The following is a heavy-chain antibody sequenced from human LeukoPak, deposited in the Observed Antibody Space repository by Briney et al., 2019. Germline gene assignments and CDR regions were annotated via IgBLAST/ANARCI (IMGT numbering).Heavy chain of an antibody. CDR3: AELGITMIGGV. D-gene: IGHD3-10*02. CDR1: GFTFSNYW. Sequence: GGSLRLSCAASGFTFSNYWMHWVRQAPGKGLVWVSRLNADGNSITYADSVRGRFTISRDNAKNTVHLQMNSLRAEDTAVYYCAELGITMIGGVWGKGTTVTISS. J-gene: IGHJ6*04. V-gene: IGHV3-74*01. CDR2: LNADGNSI.